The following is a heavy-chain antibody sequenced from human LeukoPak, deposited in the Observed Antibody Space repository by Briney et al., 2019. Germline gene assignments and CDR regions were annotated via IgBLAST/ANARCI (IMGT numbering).Heavy chain of an antibody. J-gene: IGHJ6*03. D-gene: IGHD2-15*01. V-gene: IGHV4-59*08. CDR2: ISYSGST. CDR1: GGSISSYY. Sequence: PSETLSLTCTVSGGSISSYYWNWIRQPPGKGLEWIGHISYSGSTNYNPSLKSRLTISVDTSKNQFSLKLSSVTAAGTAIYYCARTPPIEPYYYVDVWGTGTTVTVSS. CDR3: ARTPPIEPYYYVDV.